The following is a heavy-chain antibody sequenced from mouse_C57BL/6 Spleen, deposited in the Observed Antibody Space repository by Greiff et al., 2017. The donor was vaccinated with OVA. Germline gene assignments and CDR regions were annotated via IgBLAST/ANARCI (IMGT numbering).Heavy chain of an antibody. CDR1: GYAFSSSW. V-gene: IGHV1-82*01. Sequence: VQLQQSGPELVKPGASVKISCKASGYAFSSSWMNWVKQRPGKGLEWIGRIYPGDGDTNYNGKFKGKATLTADKSSSTAYMQLSSLTSEDSAVYFSARDYASGSLAYRGEESLCTVSA. CDR3: ARDYASGSLAY. CDR2: IYPGDGDT. J-gene: IGHJ3*01. D-gene: IGHD1-1*01.